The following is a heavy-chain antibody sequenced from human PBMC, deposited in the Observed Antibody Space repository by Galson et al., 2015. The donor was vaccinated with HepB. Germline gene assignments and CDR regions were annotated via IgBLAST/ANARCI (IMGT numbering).Heavy chain of an antibody. CDR2: IKQDGSEK. V-gene: IGHV3-7*03. CDR1: GFTFSSYW. Sequence: SLRLSCAASGFTFSSYWMSWVRQAPGKGLEWVANIKQDGSEKYYVDSVKGRFTISRDNAKNSLYLQMNSLRAEDTAVYYCARDVFGTTSDLLYYYYGMDVWGQGTTVTVSS. J-gene: IGHJ6*02. CDR3: ARDVFGTTSDLLYYYYGMDV. D-gene: IGHD1-1*01.